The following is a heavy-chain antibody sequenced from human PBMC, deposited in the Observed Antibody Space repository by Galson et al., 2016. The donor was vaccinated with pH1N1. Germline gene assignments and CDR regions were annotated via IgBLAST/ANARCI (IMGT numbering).Heavy chain of an antibody. CDR3: AKVGLHDPSSHFYYTDV. D-gene: IGHD6-19*01. CDR1: RFTLSSYG. J-gene: IGHJ6*03. CDR2: IRFAGDVQ. V-gene: IGHV3-30*02. Sequence: SLRLSCAGSRFTLSSYGIHWVRQAPGKGLEWVAFIRFAGDVQIYTDSVKGRFTISRDNSKKTVYLQMDSLRPDDTADYFCAKVGLHDPSSHFYYTDVWAKGTTLTFSS.